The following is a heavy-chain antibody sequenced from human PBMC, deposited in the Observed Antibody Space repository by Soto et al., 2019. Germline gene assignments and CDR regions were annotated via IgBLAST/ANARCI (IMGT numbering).Heavy chain of an antibody. J-gene: IGHJ4*02. D-gene: IGHD2-2*01. CDR1: GGSISSGGYS. CDR2: MYHSGST. Sequence: SETLSLTCAVSGGSISSGGYSWSWIRQPPGKGLEWIGYMYHSGSTYYNPSLKSRVTISIDRSKNQFSLKLSSVTAADTAGEYCARVPDYWGQGILVTVSS. V-gene: IGHV4-30-2*01. CDR3: ARVPDY.